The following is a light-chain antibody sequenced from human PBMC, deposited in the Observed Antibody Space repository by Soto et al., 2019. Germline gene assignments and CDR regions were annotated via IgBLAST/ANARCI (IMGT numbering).Light chain of an antibody. CDR3: CSYAGSRKV. CDR2: EGS. J-gene: IGLJ3*02. CDR1: SSDVGSYNL. Sequence: QSALTQPASVSGSPGQSITISCTGTSSDVGSYNLVSWYQQHPGKAPKLMIYEGSKRPLGVSNRFSGSKSGNTASLTISGLQAEDEADYYCCSYAGSRKVFGGGTKVTVL. V-gene: IGLV2-23*01.